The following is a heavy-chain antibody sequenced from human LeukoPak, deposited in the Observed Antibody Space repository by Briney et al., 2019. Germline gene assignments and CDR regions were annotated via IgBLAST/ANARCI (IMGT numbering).Heavy chain of an antibody. CDR1: GGSISNYY. D-gene: IGHD6-6*01. V-gene: IGHV4-59*12. Sequence: SETLSLTCIVSGGSISNYYWSWIRQPPGKGLEWIGDIYYSGSTNYNPSLKSRVTISVDTSKNRFSLNMISVTAADTAVYYCARHEFGSSSAAFDSWGQGTMVIVSS. J-gene: IGHJ3*01. CDR2: IYYSGST. CDR3: ARHEFGSSSAAFDS.